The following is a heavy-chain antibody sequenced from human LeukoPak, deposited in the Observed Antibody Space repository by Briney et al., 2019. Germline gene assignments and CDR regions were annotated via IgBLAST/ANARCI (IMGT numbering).Heavy chain of an antibody. CDR1: TYTFTDNS. CDR2: INPNSGDT. V-gene: IGHV1-2*02. CDR3: ARENSFGSGSYIFDS. D-gene: IGHD3-10*01. Sequence: GASVKVSCKASTYTFTDNSIHWVRQAPGQGPQWMGCINPNSGDTHYARNFQDRVTMTRDTSVSTAYMELTSLRSDDTAMYYCARENSFGSGSYIFDSWGQGTLVTVSA. J-gene: IGHJ4*02.